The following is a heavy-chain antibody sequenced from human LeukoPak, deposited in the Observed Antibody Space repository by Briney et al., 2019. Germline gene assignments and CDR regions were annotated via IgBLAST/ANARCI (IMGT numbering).Heavy chain of an antibody. CDR3: ASTGYYDSSGYFARYYYYGMDV. J-gene: IGHJ6*02. CDR1: GFTFSTYW. V-gene: IGHV4-34*01. Sequence: PGGSLRLSCAASGFTFSTYWMNWVRQPPGKGLEWIGEINHSGSTNYNPSLKSRVTISVDTSKNQFSLKLSSVTAADTAVYYCASTGYYDSSGYFARYYYYGMDVWGQGTTVTVSS. D-gene: IGHD3-22*01. CDR2: INHSGST.